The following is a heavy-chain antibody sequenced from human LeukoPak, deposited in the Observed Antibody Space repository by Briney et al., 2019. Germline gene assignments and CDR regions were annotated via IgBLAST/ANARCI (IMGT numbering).Heavy chain of an antibody. J-gene: IGHJ5*02. CDR1: GGSISSSSYY. V-gene: IGHV4-39*07. CDR2: IYYSGST. Sequence: SETLSLTCTVSGGSISSSSYYWGWIRQPPGKGLEWIGSIYYSGSTYYNPSLKSRVTISVDTSKNQFSLKLSSVTAADTAVYYCARDEGFYVWGSYRYKWFDPWGQGTLVTVSS. CDR3: ARDEGFYVWGSYRYKWFDP. D-gene: IGHD3-16*02.